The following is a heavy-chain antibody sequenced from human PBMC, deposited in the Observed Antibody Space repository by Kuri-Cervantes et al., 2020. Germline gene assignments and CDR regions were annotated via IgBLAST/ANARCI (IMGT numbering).Heavy chain of an antibody. D-gene: IGHD3-10*01. V-gene: IGHV4-34*01. CDR1: GGSFSGYY. Sequence: GSLRLSCAVYGGSFSGYYWSWIRQPPGKGLEWIGEINHSGSTNYNPSLKSRVTISVDKSKNQFSLKLSSVTAADTAVYYRARENGSGSYYNWFDPWGQGTLVTVSS. J-gene: IGHJ5*02. CDR2: INHSGST. CDR3: ARENGSGSYYNWFDP.